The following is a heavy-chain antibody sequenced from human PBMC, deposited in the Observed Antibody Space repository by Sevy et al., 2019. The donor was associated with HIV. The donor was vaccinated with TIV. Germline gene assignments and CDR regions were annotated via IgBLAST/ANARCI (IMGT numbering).Heavy chain of an antibody. CDR3: AGENAWGRGYS. J-gene: IGHJ4*02. V-gene: IGHV4-59*11. D-gene: IGHD1-26*01. Sequence: SETLSLTCTVSGGSITSLYWNWIRQPPGKGLEWIANIYYNGHINYNPSFKSRVTLSLDSSKNQFSLRLCSVTAADTAMYYCAGENAWGRGYSWGQGTLVTVSS. CDR2: IYYNGHI. CDR1: GGSITSLY.